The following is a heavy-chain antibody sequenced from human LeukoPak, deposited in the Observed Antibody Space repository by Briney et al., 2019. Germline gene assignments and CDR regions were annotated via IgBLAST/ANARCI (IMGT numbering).Heavy chain of an antibody. J-gene: IGHJ5*02. CDR2: IYYSGSS. CDR3: AREVSVGTYNWFDP. Sequence: SETLSLTCTVSGGSISSGGYYWSWIRQHPGKGLEWIGSIYYSGSSYYSPSLKSRMNISIDTSRIQFSLRLSSITAGDTAVYYCAREVSVGTYNWFDPWGQGTLVTVSS. V-gene: IGHV4-31*03. CDR1: GGSISSGGYY. D-gene: IGHD1-26*01.